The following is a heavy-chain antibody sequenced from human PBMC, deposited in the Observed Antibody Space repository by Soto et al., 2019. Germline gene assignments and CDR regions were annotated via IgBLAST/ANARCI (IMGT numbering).Heavy chain of an antibody. CDR1: GGSITSSSYY. CDR3: ARLLHDNRGYYYFDY. V-gene: IGHV4-39*01. J-gene: IGHJ4*02. D-gene: IGHD3-9*01. CDR2: IYYSGSI. Sequence: QLQLQESGPGLVKPSETLSLTCSVSGGSITSSSYYWGWIRQPPGKGLEWIAAIYYSGSIYHNPSLKSRVTMSIDTSKNQVSLKMSSVTAADTAVYYCARLLHDNRGYYYFDYWGRGTLVTVSS.